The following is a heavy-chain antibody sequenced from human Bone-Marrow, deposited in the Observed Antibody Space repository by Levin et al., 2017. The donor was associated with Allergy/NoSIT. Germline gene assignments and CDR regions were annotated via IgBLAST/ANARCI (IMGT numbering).Heavy chain of an antibody. Sequence: SQTLSLTCTVSGGSISSANHYWGWIRQHPGKGLEWIGYLYYSGSTYPNPSLKSRVTMSVDTSKNQFSLKLSSVTAADTAVYYCARARITIFGVKRGAFDIWGQGTMVTVSS. CDR1: GGSISSANHY. CDR3: ARARITIFGVKRGAFDI. D-gene: IGHD3-3*01. V-gene: IGHV4-31*03. CDR2: LYYSGST. J-gene: IGHJ3*02.